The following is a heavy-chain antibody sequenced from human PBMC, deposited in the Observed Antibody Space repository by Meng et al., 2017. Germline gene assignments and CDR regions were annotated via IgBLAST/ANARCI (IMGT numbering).Heavy chain of an antibody. Sequence: GGSLRLSCAASGFTFSSHAMHWVRQAPGKGLEWVAVISYDGSNKYYADSVKGRFTISRDNSKNTLYLQMNSLRAEDTAVYYCASFYDIPNWFDPWGQGTLVTVSS. CDR3: ASFYDIPNWFDP. CDR2: ISYDGSNK. D-gene: IGHD3-9*01. CDR1: GFTFSSHA. V-gene: IGHV3-30*01. J-gene: IGHJ5*02.